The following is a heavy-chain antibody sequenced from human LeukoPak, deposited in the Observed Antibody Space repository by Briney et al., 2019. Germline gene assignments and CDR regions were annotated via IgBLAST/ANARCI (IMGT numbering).Heavy chain of an antibody. CDR3: ARDQRGDSSGYYFHY. CDR1: GFTFSSYA. CDR2: ISGSGSST. J-gene: IGHJ4*02. V-gene: IGHV3-23*01. Sequence: GGSLRLSCAASGFTFSSYAMSWVRQAPGKGLEWVSAISGSGSSTYYADSVKGRFTISRDNSKNTLYLQMNSLRAEDTAVYYCARDQRGDSSGYYFHYWGQGTLVTVSS. D-gene: IGHD3-22*01.